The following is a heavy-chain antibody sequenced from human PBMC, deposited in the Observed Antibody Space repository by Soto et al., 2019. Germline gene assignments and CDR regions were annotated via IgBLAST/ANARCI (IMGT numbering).Heavy chain of an antibody. Sequence: PGGSLRLSCAASGFTFSSYAMSWVRQAPGKGLEWVSAISGSGGSTYYADSVKGRFTISRDNSKNTLYLQMNSLRAEDTAVYYCAKDQPPPWWDTAGYYGMDVWGQGTTVTV. V-gene: IGHV3-23*01. J-gene: IGHJ6*02. CDR3: AKDQPPPWWDTAGYYGMDV. CDR1: GFTFSSYA. CDR2: ISGSGGST. D-gene: IGHD5-18*01.